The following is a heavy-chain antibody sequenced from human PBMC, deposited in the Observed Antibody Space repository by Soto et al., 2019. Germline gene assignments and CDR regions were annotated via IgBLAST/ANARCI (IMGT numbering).Heavy chain of an antibody. CDR2: IHGTSGYI. CDR3: ARDPNLFASGSGVEH. CDR1: GFTFSSYS. J-gene: IGHJ5*02. V-gene: IGHV3-21*01. Sequence: EVQLVESGGGLVKPGGSLRVSCAASGFTFSSYSMNWVRQAPGKGLEWVSSIHGTSGYIHYADSVQGRFTISRDNAKKSLYRQMDRLRAEDAAIYYCARDPNLFASGSGVEHWGPGTLVTVSS. D-gene: IGHD3-10*01.